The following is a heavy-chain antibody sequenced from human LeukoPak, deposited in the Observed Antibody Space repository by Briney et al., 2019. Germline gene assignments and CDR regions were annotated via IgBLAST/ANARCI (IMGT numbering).Heavy chain of an antibody. J-gene: IGHJ6*03. CDR3: AVSTFIEYSSSWYYYHYMDV. Sequence: GASVKVSCKASGYTFTSYDINWMPQATGQGLEWMGWMNPNSGNTGYAQKFQGRVTMTRNTSISTAYMELSSLRSEDTAVYYCAVSTFIEYSSSWYYYHYMDVWGKGTTVTVSS. CDR2: MNPNSGNT. V-gene: IGHV1-8*01. CDR1: GYTFTSYD. D-gene: IGHD6-6*01.